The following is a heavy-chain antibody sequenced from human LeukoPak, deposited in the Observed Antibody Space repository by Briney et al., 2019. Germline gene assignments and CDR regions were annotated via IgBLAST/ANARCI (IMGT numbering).Heavy chain of an antibody. CDR3: ARDGGSGYCSSSNCYEGFDY. CDR2: TYSGESA. V-gene: IGHV3-66*01. J-gene: IGHJ4*02. Sequence: AGGSLRLSCAASGFSVSSNYMSWVRQAPGKGLEWVSTTYSGESAYYADSVKGRFTIYRDNSKNALVLQMNSLTAADTAVYYCARDGGSGYCSSSNCYEGFDYWGQGTLVTVSS. CDR1: GFSVSSNY. D-gene: IGHD2-2*01.